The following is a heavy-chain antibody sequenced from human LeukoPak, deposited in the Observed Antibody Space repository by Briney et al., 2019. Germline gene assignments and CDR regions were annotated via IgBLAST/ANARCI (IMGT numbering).Heavy chain of an antibody. Sequence: QPGGSLRLSCAASGFTFSIYGMHWVRQAPGKGLEWVAVISSDGREEDYADSVRGRFTISRDNSRDTLYLQMSSLRPEDAAVYYCRAATKNHGYYFDYWGQGTLVTVSS. J-gene: IGHJ4*02. CDR2: ISSDGREE. V-gene: IGHV3-30*03. CDR1: GFTFSIYG. D-gene: IGHD1-14*01. CDR3: RAATKNHGYYFDY.